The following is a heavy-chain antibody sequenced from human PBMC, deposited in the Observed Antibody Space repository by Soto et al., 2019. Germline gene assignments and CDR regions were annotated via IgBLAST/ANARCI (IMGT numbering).Heavy chain of an antibody. J-gene: IGHJ4*02. D-gene: IGHD1-26*01. CDR1: GFRFAAYT. CDR3: AKDMTPDGVWDVDY. V-gene: IGHV3-23*01. Sequence: EVRLLESGGDLVQPGGSLRLSCVGSGFRFAAYTMSWVRQAPGKGLEWVSGSYGSGDGQTFYADSGKGRFSISRDDSSSRLYLQMNSLRVDDSAVYFCAKDMTPDGVWDVDYWGQGTQVTVSS. CDR2: SYGSGDGQT.